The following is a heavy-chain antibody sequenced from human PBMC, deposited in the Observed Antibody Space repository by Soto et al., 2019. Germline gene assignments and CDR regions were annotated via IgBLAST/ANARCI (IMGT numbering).Heavy chain of an antibody. CDR2: ISGSGGST. V-gene: IGHV3-23*01. D-gene: IGHD1-26*01. CDR1: GFTFSSYA. Sequence: EVQLLESGGGLVQPGGSLRLSCAASGFTFSSYAMSWVRQAPGKGLEWVSAISGSGGSTYYADSVKGRFTISRDNSKNTLYLKMNSLRGEDTAVYYCAKDTEWELLGRFDYWGQGTLVTVSS. CDR3: AKDTEWELLGRFDY. J-gene: IGHJ4*02.